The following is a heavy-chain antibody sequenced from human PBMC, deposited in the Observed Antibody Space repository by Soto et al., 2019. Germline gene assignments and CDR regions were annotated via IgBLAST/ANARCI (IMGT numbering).Heavy chain of an antibody. D-gene: IGHD6-13*01. CDR3: ARVSSSWLGGGYFDP. V-gene: IGHV3-74*01. Sequence: GGSLRLSCAASGFTFSRYWMHWVRQAPGKGLVWVSRINSDGSTTSYADSVKGRFTISRDNAKNTLYLQMNSLRAEDTAVYYCARVSSSWLGGGYFDPWGQGTLVTVSS. J-gene: IGHJ4*02. CDR2: INSDGSTT. CDR1: GFTFSRYW.